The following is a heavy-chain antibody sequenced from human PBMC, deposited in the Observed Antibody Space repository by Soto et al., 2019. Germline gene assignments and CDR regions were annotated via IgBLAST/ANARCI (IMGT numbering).Heavy chain of an antibody. Sequence: ASLKVSCKASGYTFTGYYMHWVRQAPGQGLEWMGWINPNSGGTNYAQKFQGWVTMTRDTSISTAYMELSRLRSDDTAVYYCARGKYSSGWSTYYFDYWGQGTLVTVSS. CDR1: GYTFTGYY. CDR2: INPNSGGT. CDR3: ARGKYSSGWSTYYFDY. V-gene: IGHV1-2*04. J-gene: IGHJ4*02. D-gene: IGHD6-19*01.